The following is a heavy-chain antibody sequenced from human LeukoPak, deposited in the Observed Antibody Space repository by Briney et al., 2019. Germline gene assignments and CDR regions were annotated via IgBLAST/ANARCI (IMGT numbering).Heavy chain of an antibody. D-gene: IGHD3-22*01. J-gene: IGHJ3*02. V-gene: IGHV3-23*01. CDR3: AKDLLSIIVVVIPDAFDI. CDR1: GFTFSSYG. CDR2: ISGSGGST. Sequence: PGGSLRLSCAASGFTFSSYGMSWVRQAPGKGLEWVSAISGSGGSTYYADSVKGRFTISRDNSKNTLYLQMNSLRAEDTAVYYCAKDLLSIIVVVIPDAFDIWGQGTMVTVSS.